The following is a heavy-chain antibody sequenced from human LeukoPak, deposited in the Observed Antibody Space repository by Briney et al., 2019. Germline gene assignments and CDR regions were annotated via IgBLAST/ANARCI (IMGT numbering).Heavy chain of an antibody. V-gene: IGHV3-7*01. Sequence: GGSLRLSCAASGFTFSSYEMNWVRQSPGKGPEWVANIKQDESERYTVDSVKGRFTISRDNAKNSVYLHMNSLRAEDTALYYCARLSAYYYGSFFYYYMDVWGKGTTVTVSS. D-gene: IGHD3-10*01. CDR1: GFTFSSYE. J-gene: IGHJ6*03. CDR2: IKQDESER. CDR3: ARLSAYYYGSFFYYYMDV.